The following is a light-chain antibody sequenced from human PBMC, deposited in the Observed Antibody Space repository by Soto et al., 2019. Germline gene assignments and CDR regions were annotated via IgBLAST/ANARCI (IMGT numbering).Light chain of an antibody. V-gene: IGKV1-5*03. J-gene: IGKJ2*01. CDR2: KAS. CDR1: QSISNW. CDR3: QHYNSLPYT. Sequence: DIQMTQSPSTLSASVGDRVTITCRASQSISNWLAWYQQKPGKAPKVLIYKASSLESGVPSRFSASGSGTEFTLTVSSLQPDDSATYYCQHYNSLPYTFGQGTKLEIK.